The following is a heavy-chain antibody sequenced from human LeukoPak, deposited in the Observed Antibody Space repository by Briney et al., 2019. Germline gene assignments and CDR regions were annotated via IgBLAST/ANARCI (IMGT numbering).Heavy chain of an antibody. V-gene: IGHV4-59*01. CDR1: GGSIDSNS. CDR3: ARRSSSWKNWFDP. Sequence: SETLSLTFTVSGGSIDSNSWTWIRQPPGKGLEWIGYIYYSGTTNYNPSLKSRVTMSVDMSKNQFSLKLSSVTAADTAVYYCARRSSSWKNWFDPWGQGTLVTVSS. D-gene: IGHD6-13*01. J-gene: IGHJ5*02. CDR2: IYYSGTT.